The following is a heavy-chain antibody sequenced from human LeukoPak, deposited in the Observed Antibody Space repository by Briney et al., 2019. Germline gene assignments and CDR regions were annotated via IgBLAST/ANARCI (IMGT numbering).Heavy chain of an antibody. CDR2: IYYSGST. V-gene: IGHV4-59*08. J-gene: IGHJ4*02. Sequence: SETLSLTCTVSGGSIRSYYWSWIRQPPGKGLEWIGYIYYSGSTNCNPSLKSRVTISVDTSKNQFSLKLSSVTAADTAVYYCATNTFYHGGSGLPGDYWGQGTLVTVSS. CDR1: GGSIRSYY. D-gene: IGHD3-22*01. CDR3: ATNTFYHGGSGLPGDY.